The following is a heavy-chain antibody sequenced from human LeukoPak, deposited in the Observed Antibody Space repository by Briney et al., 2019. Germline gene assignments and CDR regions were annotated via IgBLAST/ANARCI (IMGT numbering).Heavy chain of an antibody. V-gene: IGHV4-39*07. CDR3: AGCSSTSCLR. J-gene: IGHJ4*02. CDR1: GGSISSSSYY. Sequence: SETLSLTCTVSGGSISSSSYYWGWIRQPPGKGLEWIGSIYYSGSTYYNPSLKSRVTISVDTSKNQFSLKLSSVTAADTAVYYCAGCSSTSCLRWGQGTLVTVSS. D-gene: IGHD2-2*01. CDR2: IYYSGST.